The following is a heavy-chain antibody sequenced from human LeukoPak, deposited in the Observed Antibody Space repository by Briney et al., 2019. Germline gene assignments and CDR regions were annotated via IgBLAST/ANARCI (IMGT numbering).Heavy chain of an antibody. CDR2: IYYSGST. Sequence: SETLSLTCTVSGGSISSYYWSWIRQPPGKGLEWIGYIYYSGSTNYNPSLKSRVTISVDTSKNQFSLKLSSVTAAATAVYYCARRAPYSYEWSTLDYWGQGTLVTVSS. J-gene: IGHJ4*02. CDR3: ARRAPYSYEWSTLDY. V-gene: IGHV4-59*08. D-gene: IGHD5-18*01. CDR1: GGSISSYY.